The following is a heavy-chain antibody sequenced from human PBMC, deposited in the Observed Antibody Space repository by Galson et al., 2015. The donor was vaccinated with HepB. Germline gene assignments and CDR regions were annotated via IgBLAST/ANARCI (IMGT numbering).Heavy chain of an antibody. CDR2: ISGSIGGT. D-gene: IGHD3-3*01. V-gene: IGHV3-23*01. CDR1: GFTFSNYA. J-gene: IGHJ6*02. Sequence: LRLSCAASGFTFSNYAMTWARQAPGKGLEWVSGISGSIGGTFYIDSVKGRFTISRDDSRNTVYLQMNALRVEDTAVFYCVKGPLESRSSGVVHYSSGLDIWGRGTTVTVSS. CDR3: VKGPLESRSSGVVHYSSGLDI.